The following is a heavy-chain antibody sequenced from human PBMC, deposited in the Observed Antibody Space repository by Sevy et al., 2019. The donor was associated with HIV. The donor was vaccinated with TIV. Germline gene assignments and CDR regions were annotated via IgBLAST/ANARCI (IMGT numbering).Heavy chain of an antibody. CDR3: AREGCSRPHDY. V-gene: IGHV3-23*01. CDR2: LSFVCGKI. J-gene: IGHJ4*02. Sequence: GGSLRLSCAASGFAFYEYSMSWIRQAPGKGLEWVAILSFVCGKINYADCVKGRFTISRDNSKNSFYLQMDNLRVEDTALYYCAREGCSRPHDYWGQGTRVTVSS. D-gene: IGHD2-8*01. CDR1: GFAFYEYS.